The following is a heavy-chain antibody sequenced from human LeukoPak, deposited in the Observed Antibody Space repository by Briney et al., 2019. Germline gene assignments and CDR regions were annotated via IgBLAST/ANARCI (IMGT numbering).Heavy chain of an antibody. CDR2: IWSDGSNK. CDR1: GFTFSGYG. CDR3: ARGIYSGYHYFDY. Sequence: GGSPRVSSAASGFTFSGYGMYWGREPPGKGLGRVAVIWSDGSNKYYEDSVKGRFTISRDNSKNTLYLQMNSLRAEDTAVYYCARGIYSGYHYFDYWGQGTLVTVSP. V-gene: IGHV3-33*01. D-gene: IGHD5-12*01. J-gene: IGHJ4*02.